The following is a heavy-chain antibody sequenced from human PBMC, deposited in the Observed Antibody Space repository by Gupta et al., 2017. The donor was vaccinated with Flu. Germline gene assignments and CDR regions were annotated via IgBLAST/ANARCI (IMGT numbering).Heavy chain of an antibody. CDR2: IIPVFGPT. CDR3: ARKGGGHCSGGSCYSFDF. V-gene: IGHV1-69*01. D-gene: IGHD2-15*01. Sequence: MNWVRQAPGQGLEWMGGIIPVFGPTNYAQKCQGRVTITADESTSTAYMEISSLRSEETAVYYCARKGGGHCSGGSCYSFDFWGQGTLVTVSS. J-gene: IGHJ4*02.